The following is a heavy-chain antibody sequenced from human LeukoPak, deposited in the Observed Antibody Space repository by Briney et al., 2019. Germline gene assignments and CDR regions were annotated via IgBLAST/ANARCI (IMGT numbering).Heavy chain of an antibody. V-gene: IGHV3-21*01. CDR2: ISSSNIYI. D-gene: IGHD1-26*01. CDR3: VRVYSGGPDPAY. CDR1: GFTFSSDI. Sequence: GGSPRLSCAPSGFTFSSDIMNWVRQAPGKGREWVSSISSSNIYIYYADSVQGRFTISTDNAKNSLYMEMNSLRDDDTAVYYCVRVYSGGPDPAYWGQGTLVIVSS. J-gene: IGHJ4*02.